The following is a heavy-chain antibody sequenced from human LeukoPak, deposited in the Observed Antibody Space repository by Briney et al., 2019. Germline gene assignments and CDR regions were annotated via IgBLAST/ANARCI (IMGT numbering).Heavy chain of an antibody. J-gene: IGHJ4*02. V-gene: IGHV4-59*01. Sequence: PSETLSLTCTVSGGSISSYYWSWVRQPPGKGLEWVGYIDYRGRTNYNPSLKRRVTISVDTSKNQFSLKLSSVPAADTAVYYCARGLMMAVAGRGEFHYWGQGTLVTVSS. CDR1: GGSISSYY. D-gene: IGHD6-13*01. CDR3: ARGLMMAVAGRGEFHY. CDR2: IDYRGRT.